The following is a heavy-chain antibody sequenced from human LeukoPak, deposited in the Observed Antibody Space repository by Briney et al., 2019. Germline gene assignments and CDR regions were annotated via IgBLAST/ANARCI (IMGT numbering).Heavy chain of an antibody. CDR1: GYTFTGYY. V-gene: IGHV1-2*02. CDR2: ISPNSGDT. D-gene: IGHD4-17*01. Sequence: ASVKVSCKASGYTFTGYYMHWVRQAPGQGLDWMGWISPNSGDTKFAQKFRGRVTMTRDTSISTAYMDLSRLRSDDTALYYCARARRTRNIYGDYVFLFDYWGQGTLVTVSS. J-gene: IGHJ4*02. CDR3: ARARRTRNIYGDYVFLFDY.